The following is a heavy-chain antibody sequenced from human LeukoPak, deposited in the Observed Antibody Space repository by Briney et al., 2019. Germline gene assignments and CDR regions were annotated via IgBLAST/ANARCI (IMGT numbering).Heavy chain of an antibody. V-gene: IGHV3-64*04. CDR1: GFIFNNDA. Sequence: PGGSLRLSCSASGFIFNNDAMHWVRQAPGKGLEHVSAISSNGGNRYYADSVKGRFTISRDNSKNTLYLQMNSLRAEDTAVYYCTTPVAGTFDYWGQGTLVTVSS. J-gene: IGHJ4*02. D-gene: IGHD6-19*01. CDR3: TTPVAGTFDY. CDR2: ISSNGGNR.